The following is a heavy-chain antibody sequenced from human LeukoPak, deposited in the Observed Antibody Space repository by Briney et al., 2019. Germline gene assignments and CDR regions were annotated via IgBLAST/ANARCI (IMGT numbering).Heavy chain of an antibody. Sequence: GGSLRLSCAASGFTVSSNYMSWVRQAPVKGLEWVSVIYSGGSTYYADSVKGRFTISRHNSKNTLYLQMNSLRAEDTAVYYCARTNYDFWSGYLIYWGQGTLVTVSS. V-gene: IGHV3-53*04. CDR3: ARTNYDFWSGYLIY. J-gene: IGHJ4*02. CDR2: IYSGGST. D-gene: IGHD3-3*01. CDR1: GFTVSSNY.